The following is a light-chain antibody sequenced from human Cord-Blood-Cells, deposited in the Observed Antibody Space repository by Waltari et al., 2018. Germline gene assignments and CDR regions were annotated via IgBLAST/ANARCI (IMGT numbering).Light chain of an antibody. V-gene: IGLV2-14*01. CDR2: DVS. J-gene: IGLJ3*02. CDR1: SSDVGGYNY. Sequence: QSALTQPASVSGSPGQSIPISCTGTSSDVGGYNYVSWYQQHPAKAPKLMIYDVSKRPSGVSNRFSGSKSGNTASLTISGLQAEDEADYYCSSYTSSSTVFGGGTKLTVL. CDR3: SSYTSSSTV.